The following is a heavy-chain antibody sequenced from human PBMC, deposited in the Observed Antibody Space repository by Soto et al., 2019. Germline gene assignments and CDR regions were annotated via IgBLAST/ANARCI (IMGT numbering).Heavy chain of an antibody. CDR2: IGSSGIST. J-gene: IGHJ2*01. V-gene: IGHV3-23*01. D-gene: IGHD1-1*01. CDR3: AKFLDYWYFDL. Sequence: EEQLLESGGGSVQPGESLRLSCAASGFSFSSCAMTWVRQAPGKGLEWVSAIGSSGISTYYADSVKGRFTISRDNSKNTLSLQMVSLRAEDTALYYCAKFLDYWYFDLWGPGTLVTVSS. CDR1: GFSFSSCA.